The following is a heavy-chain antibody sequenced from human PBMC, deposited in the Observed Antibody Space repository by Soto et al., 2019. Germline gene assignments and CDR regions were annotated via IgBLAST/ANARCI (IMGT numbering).Heavy chain of an antibody. CDR1: GFSLSTSGVG. CDR2: IYWDDDK. D-gene: IGHD3-22*01. CDR3: AHRRIDNSRLWNHGAFDI. Sequence: QITLKESGPTLVTPTQTLTLTCTFSGFSLSTSGVGVGWIRQTPGKALEWLALIYWDDDKRYSPSLKSRLMIAKGTPNNHVVLTMTNMDPLDTGTYYCAHRRIDNSRLWNHGAFDIWGQGTMVTVSS. J-gene: IGHJ3*02. V-gene: IGHV2-5*02.